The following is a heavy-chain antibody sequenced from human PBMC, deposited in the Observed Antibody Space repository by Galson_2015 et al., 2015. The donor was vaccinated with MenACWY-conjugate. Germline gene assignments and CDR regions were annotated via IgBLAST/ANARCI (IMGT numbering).Heavy chain of an antibody. D-gene: IGHD3-10*01. J-gene: IGHJ4*02. CDR3: ARHMGPSANSYWYGVDY. CDR2: INVSGGST. Sequence: SLRLSCAVSGFAFSGYAMTWVRQAPGKGLKWVSTINVSGGSTHYADFVRGRVTISRDNSRNTVYLQMNSLRVDDTAVYYCARHMGPSANSYWYGVDYWGRGTLVTVSS. V-gene: IGHV3-23*01. CDR1: GFAFSGYA.